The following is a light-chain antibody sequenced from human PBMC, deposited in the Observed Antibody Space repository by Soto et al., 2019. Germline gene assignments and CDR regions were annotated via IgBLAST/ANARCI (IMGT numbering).Light chain of an antibody. CDR3: QQYNQWPWT. CDR2: GAS. CDR1: QSGNSN. Sequence: ERVMTQSPGTLSVSPGERATLSCRASQSGNSNLAWYQQKPGQAPRLLIYGASVTATGIPARFSGSGSGTDFTLTISSLQSEDFAVYYCQQYNQWPWTFGQGTKVEIK. J-gene: IGKJ1*01. V-gene: IGKV3-15*01.